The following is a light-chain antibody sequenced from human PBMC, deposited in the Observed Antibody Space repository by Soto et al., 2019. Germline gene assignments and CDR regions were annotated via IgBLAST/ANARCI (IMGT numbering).Light chain of an antibody. CDR2: EVN. J-gene: IGLJ2*01. CDR1: GSDVGGNNY. V-gene: IGLV2-8*01. CDR3: NSYVGNTNNVV. Sequence: QSALTQPPSASGSPEQSVTISCTGTGSDVGGNNYVSWYQQHPGKAPKLMIYEVNKRPSGVPDRFSGSKSGNTASLTVSGLQADDEADYYCNSYVGNTNNVVFGGGTKLTVL.